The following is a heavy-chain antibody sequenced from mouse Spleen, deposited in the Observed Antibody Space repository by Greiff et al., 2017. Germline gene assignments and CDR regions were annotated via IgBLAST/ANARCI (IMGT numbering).Heavy chain of an antibody. J-gene: IGHJ3*01. CDR2: ISDGGSYT. CDR1: GFTFSSYA. D-gene: IGHD1-1*01. CDR3: ARDYYGSEGWFAY. Sequence: EVKVVESGGGLVKPGGSLKLSCAASGFTFSSYAMSWVRQTPEKRLEWVATISDGGSYTYYPDNVKGRFTISRDNAKNNLYLQMSHLKSEDTAMYYCARDYYGSEGWFAYWGQGTLVTVSA. V-gene: IGHV5-4*01.